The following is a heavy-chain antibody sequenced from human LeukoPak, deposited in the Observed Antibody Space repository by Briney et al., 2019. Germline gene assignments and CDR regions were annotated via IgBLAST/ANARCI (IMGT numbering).Heavy chain of an antibody. CDR1: GHTFTSYY. V-gene: IGHV1-46*01. CDR2: INPSGGST. J-gene: IGHJ4*02. D-gene: IGHD1-26*01. Sequence: GASVKVSCKASGHTFTSYYMHWVRQAPGQGLEWMGIINPSGGSTSYAQKFQGRVTMTRDMSTSTVYMELSSLRSEDTAVYYCARVRGYSGSYYSFDYWGQGTLVTVSS. CDR3: ARVRGYSGSYYSFDY.